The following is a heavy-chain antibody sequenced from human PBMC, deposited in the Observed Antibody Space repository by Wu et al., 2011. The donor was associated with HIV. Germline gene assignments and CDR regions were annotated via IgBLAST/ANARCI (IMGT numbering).Heavy chain of an antibody. CDR3: AGRDCRGENCTEY. CDR1: GYTFTGYY. J-gene: IGHJ4*02. CDR2: INPGTGGT. Sequence: QVQLVQSGAEVKKPGASVKVSCKASGYTFTGYYMQWLRQAPGQGLEWMGWINPGTGGTNYARKFQGRVTMTRDTSISTAYMEMTRLQSDDTAVYYCAGRDCRGENCTEYWGQGALVTVSS. D-gene: IGHD2-15*01. V-gene: IGHV1-2*02.